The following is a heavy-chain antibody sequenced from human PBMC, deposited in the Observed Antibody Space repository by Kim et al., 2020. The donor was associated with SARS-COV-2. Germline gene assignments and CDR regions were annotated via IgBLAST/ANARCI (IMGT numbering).Heavy chain of an antibody. Sequence: STSLKTRLTISKDTSKNQVVLTMTNMDPVDTATYYCARILDSGSGSLFDYWGQGTLVTVSS. J-gene: IGHJ4*02. D-gene: IGHD3-10*01. V-gene: IGHV2-70*01. CDR3: ARILDSGSGSLFDY.